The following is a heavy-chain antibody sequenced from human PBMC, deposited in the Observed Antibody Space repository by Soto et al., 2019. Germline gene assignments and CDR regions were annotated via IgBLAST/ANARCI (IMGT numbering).Heavy chain of an antibody. J-gene: IGHJ4*02. Sequence: SETLSLTCTVSGGSISSYYWSWIRQPPGKGLEWIGYIYYSGSTNYNPSLKSRVTISVDTSKNQFSLKLSSVTAADTAVYYCARRSTSPSSAIFSFDYWGQGTLVTVSS. V-gene: IGHV4-59*08. CDR3: ARRSTSPSSAIFSFDY. CDR2: IYYSGST. CDR1: GGSISSYY. D-gene: IGHD2-2*01.